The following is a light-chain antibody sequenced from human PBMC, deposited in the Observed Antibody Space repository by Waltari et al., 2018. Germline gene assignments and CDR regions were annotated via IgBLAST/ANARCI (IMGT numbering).Light chain of an antibody. CDR1: QTIDIS. V-gene: IGKV3-15*01. J-gene: IGKJ5*01. CDR2: DAS. CDR3: QQYKNWSLT. Sequence: EIVMTQSPATLSVSPGERVTLSCRASQTIDISLAWYQQKPGQAPRLLIYDASNRAPGIPTRFSGSGSGTEFTLTISSLQSEDFAVYYCQQYKNWSLTFGQGTRPEIK.